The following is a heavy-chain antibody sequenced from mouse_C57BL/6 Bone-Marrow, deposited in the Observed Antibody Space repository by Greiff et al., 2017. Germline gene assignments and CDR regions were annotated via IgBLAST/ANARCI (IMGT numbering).Heavy chain of an antibody. CDR2: ISSGSSTI. J-gene: IGHJ2*01. CDR3: ARYLGDY. V-gene: IGHV5-17*01. Sequence: EVQVVESGGGLVKPGGSLQLSCAASGFTFSDYGMHWVRQAPEKGLEWVAYISSGSSTIYYADTVKGRFTISRDNAKNTLFLQMTSLRSEDTAMYYCARYLGDYWGQGTTLTVSS. CDR1: GFTFSDYG. D-gene: IGHD3-3*01.